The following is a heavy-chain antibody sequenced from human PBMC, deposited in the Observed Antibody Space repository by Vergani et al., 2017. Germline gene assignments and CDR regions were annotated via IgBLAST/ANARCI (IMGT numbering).Heavy chain of an antibody. J-gene: IGHJ5*02. D-gene: IGHD3-22*01. Sequence: EVQLVESGGGLVQPGRSLRLSCAASGFTFDDYAMHWVRQAPGKGLEVVSGISWNSGSIGYADSVKGRFTISRDNAKNSLYLQMNSLRAEDTALYYCAKGRRYYYDSSGRSPNNGFDPWGQGTLVTVSS. CDR1: GFTFDDYA. V-gene: IGHV3-9*01. CDR3: AKGRRYYYDSSGRSPNNGFDP. CDR2: ISWNSGSI.